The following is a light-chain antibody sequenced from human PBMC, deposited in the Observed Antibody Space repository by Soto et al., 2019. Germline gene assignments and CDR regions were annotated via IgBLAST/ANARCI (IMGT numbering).Light chain of an antibody. CDR1: QSVSSS. J-gene: IGKJ5*01. CDR2: DTS. V-gene: IGKV3-11*01. Sequence: EIVLTQSPAILSLSPVERATLSCRASQSVSSSLAWYQQKPGQAPRLLIYDTSNRATDIPPRFSGIGSGTDFTLTISSLEPEDFAVYYCQQRTNWRITFGQGTRLE. CDR3: QQRTNWRIT.